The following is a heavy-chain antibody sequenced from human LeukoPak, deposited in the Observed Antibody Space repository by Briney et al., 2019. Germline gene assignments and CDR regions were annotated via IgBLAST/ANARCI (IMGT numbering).Heavy chain of an antibody. Sequence: PGGSLRLSCAASGFTFSSYSMNWVRQAPGKGLEWVSSISSSSSYIYYADSVKGRFTISRDNAKSSLYLQLNSLRAEDTAVYYCARDGILMVYAIHYWGQGTLVTVSS. J-gene: IGHJ4*02. CDR1: GFTFSSYS. CDR2: ISSSSSYI. CDR3: ARDGILMVYAIHY. D-gene: IGHD2-8*01. V-gene: IGHV3-21*01.